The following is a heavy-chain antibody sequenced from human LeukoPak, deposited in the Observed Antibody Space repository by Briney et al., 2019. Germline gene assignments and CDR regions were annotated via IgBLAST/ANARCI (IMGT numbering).Heavy chain of an antibody. Sequence: GGSLRLSCAASGFIVSDNYMSWVRQAPGKGLEWVSVVYSGGDSYYADSVKGRFTISRDNSKNTLYLQMNSLRAEDTAVYYCARLGMIQAYSTEDYWGQGTLVTVSS. CDR2: VYSGGDS. D-gene: IGHD6-13*01. J-gene: IGHJ4*02. CDR1: GFIVSDNY. CDR3: ARLGMIQAYSTEDY. V-gene: IGHV3-53*01.